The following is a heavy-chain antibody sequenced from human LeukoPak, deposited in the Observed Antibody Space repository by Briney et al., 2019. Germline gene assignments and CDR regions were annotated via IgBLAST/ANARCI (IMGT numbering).Heavy chain of an antibody. V-gene: IGHV3-33*06. CDR1: GFTFSSYG. CDR2: IWYDGSNK. D-gene: IGHD5-12*01. Sequence: GGSLRLSCAASGFTFSSYGMHWVRQAPGKGLEWVAVIWYDGSNKYYADSVKGRFTISRDNSKNTLYLQMNSLRVEDTAVYYCAKDLGDIVATLDYWGQGTLVTVSS. J-gene: IGHJ4*02. CDR3: AKDLGDIVATLDY.